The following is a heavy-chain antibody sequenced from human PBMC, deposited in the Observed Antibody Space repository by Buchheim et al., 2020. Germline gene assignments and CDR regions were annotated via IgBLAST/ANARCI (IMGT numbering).Heavy chain of an antibody. D-gene: IGHD3-3*01. CDR1: GFTFSSYW. J-gene: IGHJ6*02. Sequence: EVQLVESGGGLVQPGGSLRLSCAASGFTFSSYWMHWVRQAPGKGLVWVSRINSDGSSTSDADSVKGRFTISRDNAKNTLYLQMNSLRAEDTAVYYCAREEAIFGVNDCYYYGMDVWGQGTT. CDR2: INSDGSST. V-gene: IGHV3-74*01. CDR3: AREEAIFGVNDCYYYGMDV.